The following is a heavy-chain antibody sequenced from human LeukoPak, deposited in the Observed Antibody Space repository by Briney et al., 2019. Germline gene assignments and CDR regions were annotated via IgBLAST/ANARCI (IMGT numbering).Heavy chain of an antibody. J-gene: IGHJ6*03. D-gene: IGHD5-18*01. Sequence: SETLSLTCTVSGGSISSYYWSWIRQPPGKRLEWIGYIYYSGSTNYNPSLKSRVTISVDTSKNQFSLKLSSVTAADTAVYYCAREYNGSGYGYPHYYMDVWGKGTTVTVSS. CDR2: IYYSGST. CDR3: AREYNGSGYGYPHYYMDV. CDR1: GGSISSYY. V-gene: IGHV4-59*01.